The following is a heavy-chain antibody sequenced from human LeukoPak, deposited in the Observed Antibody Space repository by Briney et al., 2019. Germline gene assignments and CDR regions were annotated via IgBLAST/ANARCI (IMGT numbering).Heavy chain of an antibody. V-gene: IGHV3-53*01. CDR2: IYSGGGT. CDR3: ARAVTVVTAIHD. CDR1: GFTVSSNY. Sequence: PGGSLRLSCAASGFTVSSNYMTWVRQAPGKGLEWVSVIYSGGGTYYADSVKGRFTISRDNSKNTLYLQMNSRGAEDTAVYYCARAVTVVTAIHDWGQGTLVTVSS. J-gene: IGHJ4*02. D-gene: IGHD2-21*02.